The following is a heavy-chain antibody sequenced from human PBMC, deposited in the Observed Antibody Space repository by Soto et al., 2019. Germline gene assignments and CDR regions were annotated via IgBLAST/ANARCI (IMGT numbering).Heavy chain of an antibody. CDR1: GFSCNSYR. J-gene: IGHJ4*02. V-gene: IGHV3-7*01. CDR3: MTEDKGH. Sequence: GGSLRLSCAASGFSCNSYRMSWVRQAPGKGLEWLACVEEDGSDKYYVDSVKGRFTISRDNAKSSVYLQMNSLRAEDTAVYYCMTEDKGHWGQGTPVTVSS. CDR2: VEEDGSDK.